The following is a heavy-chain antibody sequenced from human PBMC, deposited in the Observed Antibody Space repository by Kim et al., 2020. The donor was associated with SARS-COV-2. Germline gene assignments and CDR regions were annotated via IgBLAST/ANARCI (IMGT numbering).Heavy chain of an antibody. V-gene: IGHV3-30*01. J-gene: IGHJ4*02. CDR3: ARTHSGSYYSYFDY. D-gene: IGHD1-26*01. Sequence: ADSGKGRFTISRDNSKNTLYLQMNSLRAEDTAVYYCARTHSGSYYSYFDYWGQGTLVTVSS.